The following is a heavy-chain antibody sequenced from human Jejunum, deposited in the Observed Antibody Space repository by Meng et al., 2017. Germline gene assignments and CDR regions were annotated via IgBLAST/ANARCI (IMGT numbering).Heavy chain of an antibody. CDR3: ARVPVVAAGRGIDY. Sequence: ESLKISCAASGFTFSDYWMHWVRQAPGKGLVWVSRIRGDGSGSNYADSVKGRFTISRDNAKNTLYLQMNSLTAEDTAVYYCARVPVVAAGRGIDYWGQGTLVTVSS. CDR2: IRGDGSGS. CDR1: GFTFSDYW. V-gene: IGHV3-74*01. J-gene: IGHJ4*02. D-gene: IGHD6-13*01.